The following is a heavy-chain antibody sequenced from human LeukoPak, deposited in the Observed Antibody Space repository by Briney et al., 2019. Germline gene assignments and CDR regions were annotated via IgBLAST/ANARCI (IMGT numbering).Heavy chain of an antibody. J-gene: IGHJ5*02. CDR1: GFTLSTLD. V-gene: IGHV3-21*06. D-gene: IGHD2-2*01. CDR3: ARADCSGSTCYLRHSWFDP. Sequence: PGGSLRPSCAASGFTLSTLDMNWVRQAPGKGLEWVSSISTSSRYIYYRDSVKGRFTISRDDAKNSLYLQMNSLTVEDTAVYYCARADCSGSTCYLRHSWFDPWGQGTLVTVSS. CDR2: ISTSSRYI.